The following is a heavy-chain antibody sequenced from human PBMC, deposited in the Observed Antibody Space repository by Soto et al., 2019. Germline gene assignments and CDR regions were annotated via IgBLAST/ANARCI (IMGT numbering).Heavy chain of an antibody. V-gene: IGHV4-4*02. J-gene: IGHJ4*02. CDR1: GDSMSSSNW. D-gene: IGHD4-17*01. Sequence: QVQLQESGPGLVKPSGTLSLTCTVSGDSMSSSNWWNWVRQIPGKGLQWIGESHQSGRTNYNPSLKSRVTISVGQSKNRFSLDLNSVTAADTGVYFCARSEATVLDSWGQRTLVIVSS. CDR3: ARSEATVLDS. CDR2: SHQSGRT.